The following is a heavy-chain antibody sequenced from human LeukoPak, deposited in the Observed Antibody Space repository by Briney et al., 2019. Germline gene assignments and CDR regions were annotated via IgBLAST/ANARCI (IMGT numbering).Heavy chain of an antibody. CDR2: ISGSGGST. V-gene: IGHV3-23*01. CDR3: AKSPSYSGSYDFDY. CDR1: GLTFSSYA. D-gene: IGHD1-26*01. J-gene: IGHJ4*02. Sequence: PGGSLRLSCAASGLTFSSYAMSWVRQAPGKGPEWVSSISGSGGSTYYADSVKGRFTISRDNSKNTLYLQMNSLRAEDTAIYYCAKSPSYSGSYDFDYWGQGTLVTVSS.